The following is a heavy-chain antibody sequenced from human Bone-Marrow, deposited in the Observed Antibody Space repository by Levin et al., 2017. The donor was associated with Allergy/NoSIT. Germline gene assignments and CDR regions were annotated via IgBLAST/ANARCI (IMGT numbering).Heavy chain of an antibody. J-gene: IGHJ6*03. CDR2: ITSTSSHI. CDR1: GFALDTYT. D-gene: IGHD3-3*01. V-gene: IGHV3-21*06. Sequence: PGGSLRLSCAASGFALDTYTMNWVRQAPGKGLEWVASITSTSSHIYHADSLKGRFTVSRDNANNSVHLQMDNLRAEDTAVYYCARESSIPILQVFTTHYSLDVWGKGTAVTVS. CDR3: ARESSIPILQVFTTHYSLDV.